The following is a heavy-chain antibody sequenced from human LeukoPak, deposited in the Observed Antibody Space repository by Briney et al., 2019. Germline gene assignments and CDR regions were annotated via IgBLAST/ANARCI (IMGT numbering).Heavy chain of an antibody. CDR3: ARVGLSVAGTGVDY. CDR1: GFTFSSYS. Sequence: GGSLRLSCAASGFTFSSYSMNWVRQAPGKGLEWVSSISSSSSYIYYADSVKGRFTISRDNAKNSLYLQMNSLRAEDTAVYYCARVGLSVAGTGVDYWGQGTLVTVSS. CDR2: ISSSSSYI. V-gene: IGHV3-21*01. D-gene: IGHD6-19*01. J-gene: IGHJ4*02.